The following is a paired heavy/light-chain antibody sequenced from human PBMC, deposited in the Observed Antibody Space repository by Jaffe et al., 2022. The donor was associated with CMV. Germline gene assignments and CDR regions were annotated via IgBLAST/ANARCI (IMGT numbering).Light chain of an antibody. CDR3: QQYDAVPVV. V-gene: IGKV1-33*01. CDR1: QDINFY. J-gene: IGKJ2*01. Sequence: DIHMTQSPASLSASVGDSVSITCQASQDINFYVNWYQKKPGKAPRLLIWDASNLETGVPSRFSGSGDRTYFTFTISNLQPEDVATYYCQQYDAVPVVFGQGTKLEIK. CDR2: DAS.
Heavy chain of an antibody. J-gene: IGHJ1*01. Sequence: QVQLVQSGAEMKKPGASVKVSCQTSGYNFNSYYTHWVRQVPGKGLEWMGWIDGFTGSAHYAQKFQGRVTLTRDRTATTVFLELTRLTSDDTATYFCGRDPGPSGYGPRGGDVWGQGTPVLVSS. V-gene: IGHV1-2*02. CDR3: GRDPGPSGYGPRGGDV. CDR2: IDGFTGSA. CDR1: GYNFNSYY. D-gene: IGHD5-12*01.